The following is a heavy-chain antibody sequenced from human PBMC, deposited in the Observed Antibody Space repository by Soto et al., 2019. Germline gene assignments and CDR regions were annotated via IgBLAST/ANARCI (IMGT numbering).Heavy chain of an antibody. D-gene: IGHD2-2*01. Sequence: SETLSLTCAVSGGSISSGGSSWSWIRQPPGKGLAWIGYIYHSGSTYYNPSLKSRVTISVDRSKNQFSLKLSSVTAADTAVYYCSRVYCSSTSCSNQNRLSWFDPWGQGTLVTVSS. CDR1: GGSISSGGSS. CDR2: IYHSGST. CDR3: SRVYCSSTSCSNQNRLSWFDP. J-gene: IGHJ5*02. V-gene: IGHV4-30-2*01.